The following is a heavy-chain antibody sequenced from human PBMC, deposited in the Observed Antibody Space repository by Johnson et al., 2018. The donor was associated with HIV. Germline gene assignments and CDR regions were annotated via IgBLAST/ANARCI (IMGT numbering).Heavy chain of an antibody. CDR3: TTEGDAFDI. Sequence: VQLVESGGGLVKPGGSLRLSCAASGFTFSNAWMSWVRQAPGKGLEWVGRLKSRADGGTTDYAVSVKDRFTILSDDSKNTLYLQMSSLRTEDAGVYYCTTEGDAFDIWGQGTMVTVSS. J-gene: IGHJ3*02. V-gene: IGHV3-15*01. CDR1: GFTFSNAW. CDR2: LKSRADGGTT.